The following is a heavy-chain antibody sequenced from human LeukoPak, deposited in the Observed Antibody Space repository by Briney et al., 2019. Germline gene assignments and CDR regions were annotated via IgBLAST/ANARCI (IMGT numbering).Heavy chain of an antibody. CDR3: ARHALVSRYNWFDP. Sequence: SETLSLTCAVYGGSFSGYYWGWIRQPPGKGLEWIGSIYYSGSTYYNPSLKSRVTISVDTSKNQFSLKLSSVTAADTAVYYCARHALVSRYNWFDPWGQGTLVTVSS. CDR2: IYYSGST. J-gene: IGHJ5*02. CDR1: GGSFSGYY. D-gene: IGHD6-6*01. V-gene: IGHV4-39*01.